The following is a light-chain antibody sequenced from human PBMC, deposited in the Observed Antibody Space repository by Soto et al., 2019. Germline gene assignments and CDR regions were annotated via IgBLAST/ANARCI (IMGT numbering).Light chain of an antibody. CDR1: QSVSSSY. J-gene: IGKJ1*01. CDR2: GAS. V-gene: IGKV3-20*01. CDR3: QQYDSSPPT. Sequence: EIVLTQSPGTLSLSPGERDTLSCRASQSVSSSYLAWYQQKPGQAPRLLIYGASSRATGIPDRFSGSGSGTDFTLTISRLEPEDFAVYYCQQYDSSPPTFGQGTKVDIK.